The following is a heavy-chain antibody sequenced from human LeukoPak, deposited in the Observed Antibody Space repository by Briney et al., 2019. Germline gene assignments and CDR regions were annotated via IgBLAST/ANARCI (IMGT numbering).Heavy chain of an antibody. CDR3: ANRCSSTSCLIDY. V-gene: IGHV3-23*01. CDR1: GFTLSSYA. Sequence: PGGSLRLSCAASGFTLSSYAMSWVRQTPGKGLEWVSGISDSGGSTVYADSIKGRFTISRDNSKNTLYLQMNSLRAEDTAVYYCANRCSSTSCLIDYWGQGTLVTVSS. CDR2: ISDSGGST. J-gene: IGHJ4*02. D-gene: IGHD2-2*01.